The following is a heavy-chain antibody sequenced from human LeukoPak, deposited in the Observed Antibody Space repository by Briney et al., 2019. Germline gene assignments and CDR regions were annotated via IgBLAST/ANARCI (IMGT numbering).Heavy chain of an antibody. CDR3: ARELRITMVRGVSWFDP. J-gene: IGHJ5*02. CDR1: GGSISSGSYY. Sequence: PSETLSLTCTVSGGSISSGSYYWSWIRQPAGKGLEWIGRIYTSGSTNYNPSLKSRVTISVDTSKNQFSLKLSSVTAADTAVYYCARELRITMVRGVSWFDPWGQGTLVTVSS. CDR2: IYTSGST. D-gene: IGHD3-10*01. V-gene: IGHV4-61*02.